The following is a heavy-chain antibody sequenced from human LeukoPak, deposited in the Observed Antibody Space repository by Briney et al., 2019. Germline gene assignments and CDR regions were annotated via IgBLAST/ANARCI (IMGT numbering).Heavy chain of an antibody. V-gene: IGHV4-59*01. D-gene: IGHD3-9*01. CDR1: GGSISNYY. J-gene: IGHJ5*02. CDR3: ARGGLFSTDNWFDP. Sequence: PSETLFLTCTVSGGSISNYYWNWIQQPAGRGLEWIGYIYYIGSTNYNPSLKSRVTISVDTSKNQFSLELNSVTAADTAVCYCARGGLFSTDNWFDPWGQGTLVTVSS. CDR2: IYYIGST.